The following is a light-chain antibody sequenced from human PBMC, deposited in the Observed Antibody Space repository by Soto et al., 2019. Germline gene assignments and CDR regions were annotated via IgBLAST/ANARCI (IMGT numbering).Light chain of an antibody. CDR3: CSITTGHTYV. Sequence: QSALTQPASVSGSPGQSITISCTGTSSDIGPYDYVSWYQQHPGKAPKLMIYHVTYRPSGVSNRYSGSKSGNSASLTISGLQADDEADYYCCSITTGHTYVFGSGTKLTVL. CDR1: SSDIGPYDY. J-gene: IGLJ1*01. CDR2: HVT. V-gene: IGLV2-14*03.